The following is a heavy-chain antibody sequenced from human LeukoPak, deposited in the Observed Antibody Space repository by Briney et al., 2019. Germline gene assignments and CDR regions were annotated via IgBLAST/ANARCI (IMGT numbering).Heavy chain of an antibody. D-gene: IGHD3-10*01. J-gene: IGHJ5*02. CDR3: ARGAYGSGT. CDR1: GGSISNYY. CDR2: IYYSGST. V-gene: IGHV4-59*08. Sequence: SETLSLTCTVSGGSISNYYWSWIRQPPGEGLEWIGYIYYSGSTNYNPSLKSRVTMSIDTSKNQFSLNLTSVTATDTAVYYCARGAYGSGTWGQGTLVTVSS.